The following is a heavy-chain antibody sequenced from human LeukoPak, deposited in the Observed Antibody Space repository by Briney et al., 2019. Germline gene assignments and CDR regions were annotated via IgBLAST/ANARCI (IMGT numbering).Heavy chain of an antibody. Sequence: PGGTLRLSCAASGFTFSNYGMSWVRQATGKGLEWVSSISGSGGTTYYADSVKGRFTISRDNSKNILYLQMNSLRAEDTAVYYCAELGITMIGGVWGKGTTVTISS. CDR2: ISGSGGTT. D-gene: IGHD3-10*02. CDR3: AELGITMIGGV. V-gene: IGHV3-23*01. CDR1: GFTFSNYG. J-gene: IGHJ6*04.